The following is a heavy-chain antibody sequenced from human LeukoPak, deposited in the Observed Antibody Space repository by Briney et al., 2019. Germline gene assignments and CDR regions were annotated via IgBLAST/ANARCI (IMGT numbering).Heavy chain of an antibody. CDR2: ISGSGGST. Sequence: GGSLRLSCAASGFTFSSYAMSWVRQAPGKGLEWVSAISGSGGSTYYADSVKGRFTISRDNSKNTLDLQMNSLRAEDTAVYYCAKSHSVGATNLNFDYWGQGTLVTVSS. V-gene: IGHV3-23*01. CDR3: AKSHSVGATNLNFDY. CDR1: GFTFSSYA. J-gene: IGHJ4*02. D-gene: IGHD1-26*01.